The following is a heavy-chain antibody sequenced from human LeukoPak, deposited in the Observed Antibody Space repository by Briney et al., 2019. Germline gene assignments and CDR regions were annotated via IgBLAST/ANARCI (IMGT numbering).Heavy chain of an antibody. J-gene: IGHJ6*02. Sequence: GGSLRLSCAASGFTVSSNYMSWVRQAPGKGLGWVSVIYSGGSTYYADSVKGRFTISRDNSKNTLYLQMNSLRAEDTAVYYSARDLVGYCSSTSCYAGDYYYGMDVWGQGTTVTVSS. V-gene: IGHV3-66*01. D-gene: IGHD2-2*01. CDR3: ARDLVGYCSSTSCYAGDYYYGMDV. CDR1: GFTVSSNY. CDR2: IYSGGST.